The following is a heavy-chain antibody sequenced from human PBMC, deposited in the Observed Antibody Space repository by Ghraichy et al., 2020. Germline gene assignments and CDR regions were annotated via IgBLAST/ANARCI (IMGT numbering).Heavy chain of an antibody. V-gene: IGHV4-31*03. CDR1: GGSISSGGYY. D-gene: IGHD4-17*01. CDR3: ARVWRTTTVTPDWFDP. J-gene: IGHJ5*02. CDR2: IYYSGST. Sequence: SETLSLTCTVSGGSISSGGYYWSWIRQHPGKGLEWIGYIYYSGSTYYNPSLKSRVTISVDTSKNQFSLKLSSVTAADTAVYYCARVWRTTTVTPDWFDPWGKGTLVTVSS.